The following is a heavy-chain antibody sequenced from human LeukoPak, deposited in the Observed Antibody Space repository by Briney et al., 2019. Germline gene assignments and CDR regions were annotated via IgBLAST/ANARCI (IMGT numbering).Heavy chain of an antibody. D-gene: IGHD1-26*01. CDR1: GGSITGGNYY. CDR2: IYTSGST. CDR3: AGRVGWNAFDI. V-gene: IGHV4-61*02. Sequence: SETLSLTCTVSGGSITGGNYYWSWVRQPAGKGLEWIGRIYTSGSTNYNPSLKSRVAISLDTSKNQVSLKLISVTAADTAIYYCAGRVGWNAFDIWGQGTVVTVTS. J-gene: IGHJ3*02.